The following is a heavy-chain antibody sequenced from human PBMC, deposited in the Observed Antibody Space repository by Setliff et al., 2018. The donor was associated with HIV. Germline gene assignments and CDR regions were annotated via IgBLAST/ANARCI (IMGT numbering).Heavy chain of an antibody. J-gene: IGHJ6*02. D-gene: IGHD5-18*01. V-gene: IGHV4-38-2*02. CDR3: ARVKYSYAQGFYYGLDV. CDR1: GPSLSTGHH. Sequence: SETLSLTCSVSGPSLSTGHHWGWIRQTPEKGLEWIGSSSDSGYTHYNPSLKSRVTISVDTSRKQFSLKLTSVTAADTAMFYCARVKYSYAQGFYYGLDVWGQGTTVTVSS. CDR2: SSDSGYT.